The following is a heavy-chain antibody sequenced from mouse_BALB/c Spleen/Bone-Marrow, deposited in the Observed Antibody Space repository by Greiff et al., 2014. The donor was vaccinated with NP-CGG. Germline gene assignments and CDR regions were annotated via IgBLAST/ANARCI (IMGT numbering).Heavy chain of an antibody. V-gene: IGHV5-17*02. CDR3: ARSGSSSGYFDY. D-gene: IGHD1-1*01. J-gene: IGHJ2*01. CDR2: ISSGSSTV. CDR1: GFTFSSFG. Sequence: DVHLVESGGGLVQPGGSRKLPCAASGFTFSSFGMHWVRQAPEKGLEWVAYISSGSSTVYYADKVMGRFTISRDNPKNTLFLQMTSLRSEDTAMYYCARSGSSSGYFDYWGQGTTLTVSS.